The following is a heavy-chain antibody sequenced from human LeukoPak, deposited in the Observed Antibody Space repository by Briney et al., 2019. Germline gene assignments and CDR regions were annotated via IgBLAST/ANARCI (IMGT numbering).Heavy chain of an antibody. CDR2: ISSSGSTI. D-gene: IGHD7-27*01. CDR1: GFSFSSYE. CDR3: ARDANLGPDVFDI. V-gene: IGHV3-48*03. Sequence: GGSLRLSCAASGFSFSSYEMNWVRQAPGKGLEWVSYISSSGSTIYYADSVKGRFTISRDNSKNTLYLQMNSLRAEDTAVYYCARDANLGPDVFDIWGQGTMVTVSS. J-gene: IGHJ3*02.